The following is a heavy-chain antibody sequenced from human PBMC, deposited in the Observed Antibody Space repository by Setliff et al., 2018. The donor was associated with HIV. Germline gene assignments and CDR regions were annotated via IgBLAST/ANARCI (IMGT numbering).Heavy chain of an antibody. Sequence: PSETLSLTCTVSGGSISSSSYYWGWIRQPPGKGLEWIGSIYYSGSAYYSPSFKSRVTISVDTSKNQFSLKLSSVTAADTAVYYCARRKGYCSGPSCLEFSWFDPWGQGTLVTVSS. CDR2: IYYSGSA. V-gene: IGHV4-39*01. CDR3: ARRKGYCSGPSCLEFSWFDP. J-gene: IGHJ5*02. D-gene: IGHD2-2*01. CDR1: GGSISSSSYY.